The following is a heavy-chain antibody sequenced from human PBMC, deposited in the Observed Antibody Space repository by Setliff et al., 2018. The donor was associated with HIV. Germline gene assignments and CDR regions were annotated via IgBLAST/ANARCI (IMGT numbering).Heavy chain of an antibody. J-gene: IGHJ4*02. CDR1: GVSISSYY. CDR2: IFPGGAT. CDR3: AKSSPSIGYITDC. V-gene: IGHV4-59*01. D-gene: IGHD5-12*01. Sequence: KTSETLSLTCSVSGVSISSYYWSWIRHSPGKGLEWIGIIFPGGATNYNPSLTSRVTISVDTSKNHLFLKLTSVTTADTAVYFCAKSSPSIGYITDCWGQGAPVTVS.